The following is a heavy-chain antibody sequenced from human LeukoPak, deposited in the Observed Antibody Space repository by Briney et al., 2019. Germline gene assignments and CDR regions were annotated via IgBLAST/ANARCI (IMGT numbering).Heavy chain of an antibody. V-gene: IGHV4-59*01. Sequence: PSETLSLTCTVSGGSISSYYWSWIRQPPGKGLEWIGHIYYSGPTNYNPSLKSRVTISVDTSKKQFSLKLSSVTAADTAVYYCARVASLAYSSSWYYFDYWGQGTLVTVSS. D-gene: IGHD6-13*01. CDR2: IYYSGPT. CDR1: GGSISSYY. CDR3: ARVASLAYSSSWYYFDY. J-gene: IGHJ4*02.